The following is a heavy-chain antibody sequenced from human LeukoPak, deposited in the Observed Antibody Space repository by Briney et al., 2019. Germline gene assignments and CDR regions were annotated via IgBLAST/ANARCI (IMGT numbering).Heavy chain of an antibody. CDR3: ARGDAFSGGH. D-gene: IGHD3-10*01. V-gene: IGHV3-7*04. CDR1: GFTFDDYG. CDR2: IHPEGNEK. Sequence: GGSLRLSCAASGFTFDDYGMSWVRQAPGRGLEWVANIHPEGNEKYHVESVKGRFTISRDNTKNLLFLQMNGLRVEDTAVYYCARGDAFSGGHWGQGTLVTVSS. J-gene: IGHJ4*02.